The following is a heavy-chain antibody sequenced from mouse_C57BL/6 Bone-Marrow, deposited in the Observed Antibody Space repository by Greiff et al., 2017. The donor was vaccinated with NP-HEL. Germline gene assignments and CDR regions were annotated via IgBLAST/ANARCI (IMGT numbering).Heavy chain of an antibody. V-gene: IGHV1-50*01. D-gene: IGHD2-3*01. CDR3: ARYDGYYPYYFDY. Sequence: QVQLQQPGAELVKPGASVKLSCKASGYTFTSYWMQWVKQRPGQGLEWIGEIDPSDSYTNYNQKFTGKATLTVDTSSSTAYMQLSSLTSEDSAVYYCARYDGYYPYYFDYGGQGTTLTVSS. J-gene: IGHJ2*01. CDR1: GYTFTSYW. CDR2: IDPSDSYT.